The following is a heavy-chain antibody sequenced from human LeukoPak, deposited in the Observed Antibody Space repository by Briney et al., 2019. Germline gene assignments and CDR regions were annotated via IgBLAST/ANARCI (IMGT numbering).Heavy chain of an antibody. J-gene: IGHJ4*02. Sequence: SVKVSCKASGGTFSSYAISWVRQAPGQGLEWMGGIIPIFGTANYAQKFQGRVTITADESTSTAYMELSSLRSEDTAVYYCARGGSYYDSSGYYPFDYWGQGTLVTVSS. CDR3: ARGGSYYDSSGYYPFDY. CDR1: GGTFSSYA. V-gene: IGHV1-69*13. CDR2: IIPIFGTA. D-gene: IGHD3-22*01.